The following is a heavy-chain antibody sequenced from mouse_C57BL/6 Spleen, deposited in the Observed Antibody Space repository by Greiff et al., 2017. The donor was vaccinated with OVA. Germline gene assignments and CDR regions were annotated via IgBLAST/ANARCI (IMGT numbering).Heavy chain of an antibody. D-gene: IGHD2-13*01. J-gene: IGHJ1*03. Sequence: QVQLKESGPGLVKPSQSLFLTCSITGFPITSGYYWIWLRQSPGKPLEWMGYITHSGETFYNPSLQSPISITRETSKNQFFLQLNSVTTEDTAMYYCAGDRDVTGYFDVWGTGTTVTVSS. V-gene: IGHV12-3*01. CDR2: ITHSGET. CDR3: AGDRDVTGYFDV. CDR1: GFPITSGYY.